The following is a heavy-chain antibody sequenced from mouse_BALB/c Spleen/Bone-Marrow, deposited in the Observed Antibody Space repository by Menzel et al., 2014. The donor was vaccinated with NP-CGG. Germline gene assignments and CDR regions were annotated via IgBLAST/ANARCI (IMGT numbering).Heavy chain of an antibody. CDR2: INPSNGRT. CDR1: GYTFTTYW. CDR3: ARSPHYYDLDY. D-gene: IGHD1-2*01. J-gene: IGHJ2*01. Sequence: QVQLQQSGAELVKPGASVKLSCKASGYTFTTYWMHWVKQRPGQGLEWIGEINPSNGRTNYNEKFKTKATLTVDKSSNTAYMQLSRLTSEDSAVYYCARSPHYYDLDYWGQGTTLTVSS. V-gene: IGHV1S81*02.